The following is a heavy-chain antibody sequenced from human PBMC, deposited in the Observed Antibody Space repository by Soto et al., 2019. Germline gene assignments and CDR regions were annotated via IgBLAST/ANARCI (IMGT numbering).Heavy chain of an antibody. V-gene: IGHV3-23*01. J-gene: IGHJ4*02. CDR2: LTGGGDNP. Sequence: GGSLRLSCAASGFAFSNYAMSWVRQSPGKGLEWISSLTGGGDNPHYAESVKGRFTISRDNSKSTLFLQINSLSDGDTAVYYCARGGSGWYPFDYWGQGTLVTVSS. CDR1: GFAFSNYA. CDR3: ARGGSGWYPFDY. D-gene: IGHD6-19*01.